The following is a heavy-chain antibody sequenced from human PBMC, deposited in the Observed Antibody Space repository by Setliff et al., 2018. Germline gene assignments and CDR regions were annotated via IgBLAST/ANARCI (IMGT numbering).Heavy chain of an antibody. CDR3: ARQTIVGSDAFDI. J-gene: IGHJ3*02. CDR2: IYPGDSDT. Sequence: PGESLKISCKGSGYRFTSNWIGWVCQLPGKGLGWLGIIYPGDSDTRYRPSFQGHVTISADKSISTAYLQWSSLKASDTAMYYCARQTIVGSDAFDIWGQGTMVTVSS. CDR1: GYRFTSNW. D-gene: IGHD3-3*01. V-gene: IGHV5-51*01.